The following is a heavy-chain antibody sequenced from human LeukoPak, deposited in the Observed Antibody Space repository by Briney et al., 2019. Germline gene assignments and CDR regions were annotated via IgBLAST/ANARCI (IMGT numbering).Heavy chain of an antibody. Sequence: SETLSLTCTVSGGSISDYYRGWIRQPPGKGLEWIGYFYNSGSTNYNPSLKSRVTISVDTSKNQFSLKLNSVTAADTAVYYCARDYGAVGLYNWFDPWGQGTLVTVSS. D-gene: IGHD2/OR15-2a*01. CDR3: ARDYGAVGLYNWFDP. J-gene: IGHJ5*02. CDR2: FYNSGST. V-gene: IGHV4-59*01. CDR1: GGSISDYY.